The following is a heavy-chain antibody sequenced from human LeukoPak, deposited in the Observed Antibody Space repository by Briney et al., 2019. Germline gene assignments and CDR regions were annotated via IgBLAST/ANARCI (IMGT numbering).Heavy chain of an antibody. J-gene: IGHJ4*02. V-gene: IGHV4-34*01. CDR3: ARDATHFGY. Sequence: SETLSLTCAVYGGSFSGYYWSWIRQPPGKGLEWIGEINHSGSTNYNPSLKSRVTISVDTSKNQFSLKLSSVTAADTAVYYCARDATHFGYWGQGTLVTVSS. CDR2: INHSGST. CDR1: GGSFSGYY.